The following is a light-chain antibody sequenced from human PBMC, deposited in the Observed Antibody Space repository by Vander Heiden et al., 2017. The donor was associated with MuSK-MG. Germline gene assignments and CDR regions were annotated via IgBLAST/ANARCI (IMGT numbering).Light chain of an antibody. J-gene: IGKJ1*01. Sequence: DIQMTQSPSSLSASVGDRVTITRQASQDISNYLNWYQQKPGKAPKRLIYDASNLETGVPSRFSGSGSGTDFTFTISSLQPEDIATYYCQQDDNLPWTFGQGTKVEIK. CDR3: QQDDNLPWT. CDR2: DAS. V-gene: IGKV1-33*01. CDR1: QDISNY.